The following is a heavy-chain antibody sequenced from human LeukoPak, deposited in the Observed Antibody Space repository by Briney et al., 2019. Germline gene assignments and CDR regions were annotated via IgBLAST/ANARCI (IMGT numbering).Heavy chain of an antibody. CDR2: IQYDGSDK. CDR1: GFTFSSYD. CDR3: AKEDENFNNYMDV. J-gene: IGHJ6*03. D-gene: IGHD1-7*01. V-gene: IGHV3-30*02. Sequence: GGSLRLSCTASGFTFSSYDMCWVRHGPGPGQEWVAFIQYDGSDKNYANSLQGRFTISRDNAKNTLDLQMSSRRAEDAAVYYCAKEDENFNNYMDVWGKGTTVTVSS.